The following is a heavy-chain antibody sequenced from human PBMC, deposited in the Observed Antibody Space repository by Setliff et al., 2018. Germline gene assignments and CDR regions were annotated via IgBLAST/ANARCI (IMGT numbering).Heavy chain of an antibody. CDR3: ARLPGYIDAFDI. Sequence: SLKISCQGSGYSFASNWIGWVRQMPGKGLEWMGLIFPGDSDTRYSPSFQGQVTISADKSINTAYLQWSSLKASDAAIYYCARLPGYIDAFDIWGQGTMVTISS. CDR1: GYSFASNW. CDR2: IFPGDSDT. D-gene: IGHD6-25*01. V-gene: IGHV5-51*01. J-gene: IGHJ3*02.